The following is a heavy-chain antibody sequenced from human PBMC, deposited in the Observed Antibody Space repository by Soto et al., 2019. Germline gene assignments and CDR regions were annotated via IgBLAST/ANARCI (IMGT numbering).Heavy chain of an antibody. CDR3: ARGVVVVPEYYYYGMDV. CDR1: GFTLSSYA. J-gene: IGHJ6*02. CDR2: ISYDGSNK. D-gene: IGHD2-2*01. Sequence: GGSLRLSCAASGFTLSSYAMHWVRQAPGKGLEWVAVISYDGSNKYYADSVKGRFTISRDNSKNTLYLQMNSLRAEDTAVYYCARGVVVVPEYYYYGMDVWGQGTTVTVSS. V-gene: IGHV3-30-3*01.